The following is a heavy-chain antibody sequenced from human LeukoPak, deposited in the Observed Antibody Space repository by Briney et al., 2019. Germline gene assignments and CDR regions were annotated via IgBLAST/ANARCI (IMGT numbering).Heavy chain of an antibody. V-gene: IGHV3-9*01. CDR2: ISWNSGSI. D-gene: IGHD5-12*01. CDR3: AKDRIVATITPFDY. Sequence: GGSLRLSCAASGFTFDDYAMHWVRQAPGKGLEWVSGISWNSGSIGYADSVKGRFTISRDNSKNTLYLQMNSLRAEDTAVYYCAKDRIVATITPFDYWGQGTLVTVSS. J-gene: IGHJ4*02. CDR1: GFTFDDYA.